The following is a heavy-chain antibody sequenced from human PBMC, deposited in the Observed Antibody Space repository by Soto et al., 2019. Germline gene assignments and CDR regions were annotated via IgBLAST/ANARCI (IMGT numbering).Heavy chain of an antibody. CDR1: GASISTYY. CDR3: ARDLKEYCSDGKCNWFDP. CDR2: ISYSGST. J-gene: IGHJ5*02. Sequence: QVQLQESGPGLVKPSDTLCLTCTVSGASISTYYWSWIRQPPGKGLEWIGYISYSGSTNYNPSLKRRVTIALDASKNKISRQVRSATAADAAVYYCARDLKEYCSDGKCNWFDPWGQGTLVTVSS. V-gene: IGHV4-59*01. D-gene: IGHD2-15*01.